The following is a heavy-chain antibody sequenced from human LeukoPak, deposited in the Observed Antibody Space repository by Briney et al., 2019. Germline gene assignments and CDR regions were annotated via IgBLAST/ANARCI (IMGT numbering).Heavy chain of an antibody. CDR1: GFSFSSYA. D-gene: IGHD3-3*01. Sequence: GGSLRLSCTASGFSFSSYAMSWVRRAPGKGLEWVSYISSSSSTICYADSVKGRFTISRDNAKNSLYLQMKSLRAEDTAVYYCARDTVLEWLLDYWGQGTLVTVSS. CDR3: ARDTVLEWLLDY. J-gene: IGHJ4*02. CDR2: ISSSSSTI. V-gene: IGHV3-48*04.